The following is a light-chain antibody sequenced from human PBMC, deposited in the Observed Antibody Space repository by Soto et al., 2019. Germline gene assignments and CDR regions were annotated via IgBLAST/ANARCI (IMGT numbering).Light chain of an antibody. CDR3: SSYAGSSNV. Sequence: QSALTQPASVSGSPGQSITISCTGSSNDIGGYNLVSWYQQHPGKAPKLMIYEATKRPSGVPDRFSGSKSGNTASLTVSGLQAEDEADYYCSSYAGSSNVFGTGTKVTVL. V-gene: IGLV2-14*02. J-gene: IGLJ1*01. CDR1: SNDIGGYNL. CDR2: EAT.